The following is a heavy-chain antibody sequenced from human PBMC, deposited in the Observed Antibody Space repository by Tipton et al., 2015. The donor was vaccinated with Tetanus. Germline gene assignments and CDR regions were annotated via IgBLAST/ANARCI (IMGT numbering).Heavy chain of an antibody. Sequence: TLSLTCTVSGASISSGGYFWNWIRQRPGKGPEWIGYIYYSGSTYYNPSLKSRLSMSVDTSKNQFFLNLTSVTAADTAIYYCARASHFQWERVRLDYWGQGLRVTVSS. CDR3: ARASHFQWERVRLDY. CDR1: GASISSGGYF. D-gene: IGHD1-1*01. J-gene: IGHJ4*02. V-gene: IGHV4-31*03. CDR2: IYYSGST.